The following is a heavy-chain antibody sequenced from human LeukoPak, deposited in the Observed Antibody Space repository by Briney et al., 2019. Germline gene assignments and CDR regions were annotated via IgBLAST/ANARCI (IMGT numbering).Heavy chain of an antibody. CDR3: TVVVAATTAYFDY. CDR1: GYTFTNYA. J-gene: IGHJ4*02. D-gene: IGHD2-15*01. CDR2: ISAYNGNT. Sequence: GASVKVSCKASGYTFTNYAISWVRQAPGQGLEWVGWISAYNGNTNYAQKLQGRVTMTTDASTSTAYMELRSLRSDDTAVYYCTVVVAATTAYFDYWGQGTLVTVSS. V-gene: IGHV1-18*01.